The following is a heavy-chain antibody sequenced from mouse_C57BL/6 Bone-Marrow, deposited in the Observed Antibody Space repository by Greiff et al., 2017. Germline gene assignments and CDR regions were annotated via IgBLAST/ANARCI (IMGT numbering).Heavy chain of an antibody. J-gene: IGHJ4*01. D-gene: IGHD1-1*01. CDR3: ARLKGYGSRYYAMDY. Sequence: QVQLQPSGAELVRPGTSVKVSCKASGYAFTNYLIEWVKQRPGQGLEWIGVINPGSGGTNYNEKFKGKATLTADKSSSTAYMQLSSLTSEDSAVYFCARLKGYGSRYYAMDYWGQGTSVTVSS. CDR2: INPGSGGT. CDR1: GYAFTNYL. V-gene: IGHV1-54*01.